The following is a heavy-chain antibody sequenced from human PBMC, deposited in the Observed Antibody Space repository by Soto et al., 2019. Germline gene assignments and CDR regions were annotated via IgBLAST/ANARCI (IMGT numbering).Heavy chain of an antibody. D-gene: IGHD3-10*01. V-gene: IGHV3-33*01. CDR2: IWSDGSIK. CDR1: GFTFSRYG. J-gene: IGHJ1*01. CDR3: ARPGYYGSGSYSEYLQH. Sequence: ESGGGVVQPGRSLRLSCVVSGFTFSRYGMHWVRQAPGKGLEWVAVIWSDGSIKYYADSVKGRFTISRDNSKNTLYLQMNSLRAEDTAVYYCARPGYYGSGSYSEYLQHWGQGTLVTVSS.